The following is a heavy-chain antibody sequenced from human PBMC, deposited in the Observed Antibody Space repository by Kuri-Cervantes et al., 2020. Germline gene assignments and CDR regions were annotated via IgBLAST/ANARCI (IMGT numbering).Heavy chain of an antibody. D-gene: IGHD3-3*01. CDR1: GGSISSSSYY. J-gene: IGHJ6*02. CDR3: ARLGTAPSFWCGYYTDYGMDV. V-gene: IGHV4-39*01. Sequence: SETLSLTCTVSGGSISSSSYYWGWIRQPPGKGLEWIGSIYYSGSTYYNPSLKSRVTISVDTSKNQFSLKLSSVTAADTAVYYWARLGTAPSFWCGYYTDYGMDVWGQGTTVTVSS. CDR2: IYYSGST.